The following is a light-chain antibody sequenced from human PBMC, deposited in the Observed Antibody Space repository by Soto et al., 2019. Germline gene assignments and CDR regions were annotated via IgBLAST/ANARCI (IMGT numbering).Light chain of an antibody. Sequence: DVQMTQSPSTLSASVGDRVTITCRASQSISKHLASYQLRPGKAPRLLIYYASTLDRGVPSRFSGSGSGTEFTLTIISLQPDDFATYYCQQYASFSPAFGQGTKVGI. CDR3: QQYASFSPA. CDR1: QSISKH. J-gene: IGKJ1*01. V-gene: IGKV1-5*01. CDR2: YAS.